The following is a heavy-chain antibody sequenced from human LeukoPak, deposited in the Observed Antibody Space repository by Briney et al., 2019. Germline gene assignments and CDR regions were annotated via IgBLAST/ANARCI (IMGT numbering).Heavy chain of an antibody. J-gene: IGHJ3*02. CDR2: INPNSGGT. V-gene: IGHV1-2*04. CDR1: GYTFTGYY. Sequence: ASVKVSCKASGYTFTGYYMHWVRQAPGQGLEWMGWINPNSGGTNYAQKFQGWVTMTRDTSISTAYMELSRLRSDDTAVYYCARGAYIVVPAAIGSCAFDIWGQGTMVTVSS. D-gene: IGHD2-2*02. CDR3: ARGAYIVVPAAIGSCAFDI.